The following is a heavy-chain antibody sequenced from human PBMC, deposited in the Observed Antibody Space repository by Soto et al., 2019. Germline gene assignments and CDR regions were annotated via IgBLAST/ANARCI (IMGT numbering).Heavy chain of an antibody. CDR1: GYTFTSYG. CDR2: ISGYNGDT. Sequence: QIQLVQSGAEVKKPGASVKVSCKASGYTFTSYGITWVRQAPGQGLEWMGWISGYNGDTNYAQKFQGRVTMTTDTSTSTAYVELMTLRSDDTAVYYCAREGSYRDFDYWGQGTLVTVSS. V-gene: IGHV1-18*01. CDR3: AREGSYRDFDY. J-gene: IGHJ4*02. D-gene: IGHD3-16*02.